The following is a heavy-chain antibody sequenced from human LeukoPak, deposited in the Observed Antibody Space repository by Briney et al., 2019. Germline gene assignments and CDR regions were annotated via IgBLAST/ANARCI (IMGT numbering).Heavy chain of an antibody. J-gene: IGHJ5*02. CDR2: IYYSGST. Sequence: SETLSLTCTVSGGSISSGGYYWSWIRQHPGKGLEWIGYIYYSGSTYYNPSLKSRVTISVDTSKNQFSLKLSSVTAADTAVYYCARDRGSQDFWSGYSYNWFDPWGQGTLVTVSS. CDR1: GGSISSGGYY. CDR3: ARDRGSQDFWSGYSYNWFDP. D-gene: IGHD3-3*01. V-gene: IGHV4-31*03.